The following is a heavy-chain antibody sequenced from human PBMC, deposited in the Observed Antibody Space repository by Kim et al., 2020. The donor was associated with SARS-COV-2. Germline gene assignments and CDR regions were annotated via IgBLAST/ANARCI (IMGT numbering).Heavy chain of an antibody. CDR3: ARNLGLDY. CDR2: NGAT. V-gene: IGHV1-3*01. D-gene: IGHD1-26*01. J-gene: IGHJ4*02. Sequence: NGATRYPQKCPGRVTMTRDTSASTAYVELSSLRFEDTAVYYCARNLGLDYWGQGTLVTVSS.